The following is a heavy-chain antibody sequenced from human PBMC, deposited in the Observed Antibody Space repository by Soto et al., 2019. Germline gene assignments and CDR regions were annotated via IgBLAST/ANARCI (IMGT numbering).Heavy chain of an antibody. CDR3: ARWWSGSRQGFDP. J-gene: IGHJ5*02. CDR2: IYYSGST. D-gene: IGHD3-3*01. CDR1: GGSISSGDYY. Sequence: QVQLQESGPGLVKPSQTLSLTCTVSGGSISSGDYYCSWIRQNPGKGLEWIRYIYYSGSTYYHPSLRRRVTISVGTSKPQFSLKLSSVTASDTAVYYCARWWSGSRQGFDPWGQGTLVTVSS. V-gene: IGHV4-31*03.